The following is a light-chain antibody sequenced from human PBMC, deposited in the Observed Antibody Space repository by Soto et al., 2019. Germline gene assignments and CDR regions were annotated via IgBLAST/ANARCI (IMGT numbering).Light chain of an antibody. J-gene: IGLJ1*01. CDR1: SSGVGGYNY. CDR2: DVS. V-gene: IGLV2-11*01. Sequence: QSALTQPRSVSGSPGQSVSISCTGTSSGVGGYNYVSWYQQHPGKAPKVIIYDVSKRPSGVPDRFSGSKSGNTASLTISGLQSEDEADYYCCSYAGRYIYVFGTGTKLTVL. CDR3: CSYAGRYIYV.